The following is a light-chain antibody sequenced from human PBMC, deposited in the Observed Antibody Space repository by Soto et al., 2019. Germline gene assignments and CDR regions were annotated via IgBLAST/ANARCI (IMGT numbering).Light chain of an antibody. CDR3: QQYDSYPLT. Sequence: DIQLTQSPSSLSASVGDRVTITCRASRRISNSLAWYQQRPGKAPKHLIYQGSTLQREVSSRFSGSGSGTEFTLTISSLQPYDFATYYCQQYDSYPLTFGGGTRVDIK. CDR2: QGS. CDR1: RRISNS. V-gene: IGKV1-5*03. J-gene: IGKJ4*01.